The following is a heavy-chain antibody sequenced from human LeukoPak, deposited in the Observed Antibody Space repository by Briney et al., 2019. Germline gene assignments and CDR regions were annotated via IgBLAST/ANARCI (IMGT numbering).Heavy chain of an antibody. CDR3: ARGRNNAFDI. V-gene: IGHV6-1*01. Sequence: PSQTLSVTCALSGDSVSSSRDAWNWIRQSPSRGLEWLGRTYYRSNDYAVSVKTRMTINVDTSKNQVSLQLSSVTPEDTAVYYCARGRNNAFDIWGQGTMVTVS. CDR1: GDSVSSSRDA. CDR2: TYYRSN. D-gene: IGHD1/OR15-1a*01. J-gene: IGHJ3*02.